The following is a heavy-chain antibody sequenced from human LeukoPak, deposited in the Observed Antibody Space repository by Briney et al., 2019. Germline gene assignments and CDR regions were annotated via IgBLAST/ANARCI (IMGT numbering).Heavy chain of an antibody. J-gene: IGHJ4*02. D-gene: IGHD6-13*01. V-gene: IGHV3-23*01. CDR3: AREGDLPTAAAGTFDY. CDR1: GFTFSSYA. CDR2: ISGSGGST. Sequence: GGSLRLSCAASGFTFSSYAMSWVRQAPGKGLEWVSAISGSGGSTYYADSVKGRFTISRDNSKNTLYLQMNSLRAEDTAVYYCAREGDLPTAAAGTFDYWGQGTLVTVSS.